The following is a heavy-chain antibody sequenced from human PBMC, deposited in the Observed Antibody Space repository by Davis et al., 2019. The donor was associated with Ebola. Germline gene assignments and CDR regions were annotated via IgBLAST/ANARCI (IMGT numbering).Heavy chain of an antibody. Sequence: SVQVSCKASGGTFSGSGVSWVRQAPGQGLEWMGGIVPVFKTANYAQKFQGRVTITADEFPTTAYMELSGLRSEDTAVYYCAKTARAAGRMIEETRVYKFYYMDVWGKGTTVIVS. J-gene: IGHJ6*03. CDR2: IVPVFKTA. CDR1: GGTFSGSG. V-gene: IGHV1-69*13. CDR3: AKTARAAGRMIEETRVYKFYYMDV. D-gene: IGHD6-13*01.